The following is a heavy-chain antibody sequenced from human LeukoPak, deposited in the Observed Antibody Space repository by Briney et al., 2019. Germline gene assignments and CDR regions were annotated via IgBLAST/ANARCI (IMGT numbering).Heavy chain of an antibody. CDR2: VYTSGST. Sequence: SETLSLTCTVSGGSISTYYWSWLRQPAGKGLEWIGRVYTSGSTNCNPSLKSRVTVSVDTSKSQFSLKLSSVTAADTAVYYCARGGSSWQSFDYWGQGTLVTVSS. J-gene: IGHJ4*02. CDR3: ARGGSSWQSFDY. CDR1: GGSISTYY. V-gene: IGHV4-4*07. D-gene: IGHD6-13*01.